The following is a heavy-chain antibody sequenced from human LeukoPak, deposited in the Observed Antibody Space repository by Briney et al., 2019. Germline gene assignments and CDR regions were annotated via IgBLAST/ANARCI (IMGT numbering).Heavy chain of an antibody. Sequence: GRSLRLSCAASGFTFSSYGMHWVRQAPGKGLEWVAVISYDGSNKYYADSVKGRFTISRDNSKNTLYLQMNSLRAEDTAVYYCARDREKKSADAVVGYWGQGTLVTVSS. CDR1: GFTFSSYG. CDR3: ARDREKKSADAVVGY. J-gene: IGHJ4*02. D-gene: IGHD3-16*01. V-gene: IGHV3-30*03. CDR2: ISYDGSNK.